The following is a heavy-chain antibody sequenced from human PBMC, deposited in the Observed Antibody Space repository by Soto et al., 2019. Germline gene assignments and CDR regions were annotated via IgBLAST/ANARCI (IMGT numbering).Heavy chain of an antibody. V-gene: IGHV1-8*01. J-gene: IGHJ6*03. Sequence: ASVKVSCKASGYTFTSYDINWVRQATGQGLEWMGWMNPNSGNTGCAQKFQGRVTMTRNTSISTAYMELSSLRSEDTAVYYCARRRINYYYMDVWGKGTTVTVSS. CDR1: GYTFTSYD. CDR2: MNPNSGNT. CDR3: ARRRINYYYMDV.